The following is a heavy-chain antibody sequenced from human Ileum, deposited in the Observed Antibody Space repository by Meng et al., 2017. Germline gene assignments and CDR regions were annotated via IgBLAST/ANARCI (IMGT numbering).Heavy chain of an antibody. CDR1: GYVITSGDF. D-gene: IGHD5-12*01. CDR2: IFHTGST. V-gene: IGHV4-38-2*02. CDR3: ARVRSPGYGGHDGMAV. J-gene: IGHJ6*02. Sequence: GSLRLSCNVSGYVITSGDFWGWIRQPPRKGLEWIGSIFHTGSTHYNPSLKSRVTISVDTSKNQFSLKVRYVTAADTAVYYYARVRSPGYGGHDGMAVWGRGTTVTVSS.